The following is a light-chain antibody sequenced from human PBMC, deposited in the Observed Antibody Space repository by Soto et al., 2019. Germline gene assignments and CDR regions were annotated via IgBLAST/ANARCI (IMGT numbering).Light chain of an antibody. J-gene: IGLJ2*01. CDR3: QSYDSSNVV. Sequence: FMLTQPHSVSESPGKTVTISCTRSSGSIASNYVQWYQQRPGSAPTTVIYEDNQRPSGVPDRFSGSIDSSSNSASLTISGLKTEDEADYYCQSYDSSNVVFGGGTKL. CDR2: EDN. CDR1: SGSIASNY. V-gene: IGLV6-57*03.